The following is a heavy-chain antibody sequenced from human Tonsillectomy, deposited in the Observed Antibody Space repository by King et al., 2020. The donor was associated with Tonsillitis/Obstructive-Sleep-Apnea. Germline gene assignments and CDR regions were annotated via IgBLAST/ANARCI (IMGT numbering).Heavy chain of an antibody. V-gene: IGHV2-5*02. CDR3: AHRTYCSTTSCSDCFDP. CDR2: IYWDGDK. Sequence: VTLKESGPTLVKPTQTLTLTCTFSGFSLSTSEVGVGWIRQAPGKALEWLALIYWDGDKRYSPSLKSRLTITKDTSKNQVVLTMTNMHPVDTATYFSAHRTYCSTTSCSDCFDPWGQGTLVTVSS. CDR1: GFSLSTSEVG. J-gene: IGHJ5*02. D-gene: IGHD2-2*01.